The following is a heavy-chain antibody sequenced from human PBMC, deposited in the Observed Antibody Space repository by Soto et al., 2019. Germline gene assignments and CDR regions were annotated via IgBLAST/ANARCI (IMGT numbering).Heavy chain of an antibody. CDR1: GGSITSENW. Sequence: QVQLQESGPGLVRPSGALSLTCTVSGGSITSENWWSWVRQPPGKGLEWIGEIYHSGSANYNPSLKSRATISLDKSKSQFSLQLTSVTAADKAIYYCVRDRGAVWRNYRKRAPRFDSWGQGLSVTVSS. CDR3: VRDRGAVWRNYRKRAPRFDS. D-gene: IGHD3-16*02. CDR2: IYHSGSA. J-gene: IGHJ4*02. V-gene: IGHV4-4*02.